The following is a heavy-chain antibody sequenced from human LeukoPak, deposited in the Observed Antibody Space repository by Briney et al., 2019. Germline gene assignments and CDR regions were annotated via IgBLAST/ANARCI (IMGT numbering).Heavy chain of an antibody. V-gene: IGHV4-39*07. D-gene: IGHD6-19*01. CDR2: IYYSGST. CDR3: AREDSSYYYYYYYMDV. Sequence: SETLSLTCTVSGGSISSSSYCWGWIRQPPGKGLEWIGSIYYSGSTYYNPSLKSRVTISVDTSKNQFSLKLSSVTAADTAVYYCAREDSSYYYYYYYMDVWGKGTTVTVSS. J-gene: IGHJ6*03. CDR1: GGSISSSSYC.